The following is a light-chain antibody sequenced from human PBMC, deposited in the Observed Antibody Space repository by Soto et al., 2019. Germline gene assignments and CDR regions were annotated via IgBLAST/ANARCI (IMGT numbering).Light chain of an antibody. J-gene: IGKJ1*01. CDR2: TAT. CDR3: LNYNNAPQT. V-gene: IGKV1-27*01. CDR1: QDISNF. Sequence: QMTQSPSSLSASVGDRVNISCRASQDISNFLAWYQQKPGEVPKVLIYTATTLTSGVPSRFSGSGSGTDFTLTISGLQPEDVATYFCLNYNNAPQTFGQGTKVEI.